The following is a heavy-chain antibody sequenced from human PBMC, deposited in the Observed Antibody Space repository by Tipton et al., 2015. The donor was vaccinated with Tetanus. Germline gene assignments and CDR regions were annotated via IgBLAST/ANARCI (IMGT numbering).Heavy chain of an antibody. J-gene: IGHJ3*01. Sequence: TLSLTCTVSGDSITRDGYSWHWIRQPPGKGLEWIGYISDGGQSYYSPSLERRATISRDMSNNHFSLKLTSVTAADTAVYFCARNFFISGSRIRGGSPFDVWGPGTMVTVSS. CDR2: ISDGGQS. D-gene: IGHD6-19*01. CDR1: GDSITRDGYS. CDR3: ARNFFISGSRIRGGSPFDV. V-gene: IGHV4-30-2*01.